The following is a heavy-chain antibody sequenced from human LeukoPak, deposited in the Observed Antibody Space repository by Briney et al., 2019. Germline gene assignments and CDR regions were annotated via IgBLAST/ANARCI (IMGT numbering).Heavy chain of an antibody. CDR3: VKNGDRGAYCSGGSCYPYYYYYMDV. Sequence: PGGSLRLSCAASGFTFSSYAMSWVRQAPGKGLEWVSAISGSGGSTYYADSVKGRFTISRDNSKNTLSLQMNSLRAEDTAIYYCVKNGDRGAYCSGGSCYPYYYYYMDVWGKGTTVTISS. CDR1: GFTFSSYA. V-gene: IGHV3-23*01. D-gene: IGHD2-15*01. J-gene: IGHJ6*03. CDR2: ISGSGGST.